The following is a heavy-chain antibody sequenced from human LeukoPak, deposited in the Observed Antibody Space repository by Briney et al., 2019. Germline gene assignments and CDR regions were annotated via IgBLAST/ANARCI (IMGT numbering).Heavy chain of an antibody. D-gene: IGHD2-2*02. CDR2: ISGTGSST. J-gene: IGHJ5*02. Sequence: ETLSLTCTVSGGFISSGGYNWSWVRQAPGKGLEWVSTISGTGSSTYYVDSAKGRFTISRDNSKDTLFLQLNSLTAADTAMYFCAKASVAIPQYCNSWGQGTLVTVSS. CDR3: AKASVAIPQYCNS. V-gene: IGHV3-23*01. CDR1: GGFISSGGYN.